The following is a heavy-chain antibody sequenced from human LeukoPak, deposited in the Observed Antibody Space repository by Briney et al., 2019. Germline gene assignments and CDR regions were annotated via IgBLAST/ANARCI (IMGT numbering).Heavy chain of an antibody. Sequence: GGSLRLSCAASGFTFSSYSMNWVRQAPGKGLEWVSSISSSSSYIYYADSVKGRFTISRDNAKNSLYLQMNSLRAEDTAVYYCARAGHLSGSSGSYMDVWGKGTTVTVPS. V-gene: IGHV3-21*01. CDR3: ARAGHLSGSSGSYMDV. CDR2: ISSSSSYI. CDR1: GFTFSSYS. J-gene: IGHJ6*03. D-gene: IGHD1-26*01.